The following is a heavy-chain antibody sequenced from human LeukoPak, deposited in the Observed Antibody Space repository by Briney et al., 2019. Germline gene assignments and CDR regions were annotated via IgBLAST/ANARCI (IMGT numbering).Heavy chain of an antibody. CDR2: IYTSGST. CDR3: AREITMIVSDDAFDI. CDR1: GGSISSYY. V-gene: IGHV4-4*07. J-gene: IGHJ3*02. Sequence: SETLSLTCTASGGSISSYYWSWIRQPAGKGLEWIGRIYTSGSTNYNPSLKSRVTMSVDTSKNQFSLKLSSVTAADTAVYYCAREITMIVSDDAFDIWGQGTMVTVSS. D-gene: IGHD3-22*01.